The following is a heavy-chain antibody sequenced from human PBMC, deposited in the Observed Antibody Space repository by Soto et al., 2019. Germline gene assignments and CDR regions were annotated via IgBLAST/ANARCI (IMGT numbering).Heavy chain of an antibody. Sequence: QITLNESGPTQVNPRQTLTLTCTFSGFSLTTSGVGVGWIRQSPGKAPEWLALIYWDDDNRYSPSLKSRLTTTKDTSKNQVVLTMADLDPADTATYYCAHRVLRTVFGLVTTTAIYFDFWGQGTPVAVSS. D-gene: IGHD3-3*01. CDR1: GFSLTTSGVG. J-gene: IGHJ4*02. V-gene: IGHV2-5*02. CDR3: AHRVLRTVFGLVTTTAIYFDF. CDR2: IYWDDDN.